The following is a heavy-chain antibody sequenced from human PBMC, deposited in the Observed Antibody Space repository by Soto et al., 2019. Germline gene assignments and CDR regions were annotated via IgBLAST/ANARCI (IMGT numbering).Heavy chain of an antibody. CDR2: TSYDGSNK. CDR1: GFTFRSYV. D-gene: IGHD3-16*01. J-gene: IGHJ1*01. Sequence: QVQLVESGGGVVQPGTSLRLSCVGSGFTFRSYVIHWVRQAPGKGLEWVALTSYDGSNKDYGDSVKGRFTISRDNSRNTVDLQMDSLRREDTALYYCARWGTTGGLDVWGPGTLVSLSS. CDR3: ARWGTTGGLDV. V-gene: IGHV3-33*05.